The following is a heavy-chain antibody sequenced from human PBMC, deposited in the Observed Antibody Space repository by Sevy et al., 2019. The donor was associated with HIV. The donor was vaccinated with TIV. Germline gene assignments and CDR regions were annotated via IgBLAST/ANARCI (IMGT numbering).Heavy chain of an antibody. CDR3: ARVFGIGIVGATPDY. CDR2: IRSTGDTI. D-gene: IGHD1-26*01. Sequence: GGSLRLSCRGSGFTFSDYNMIWIRQAPGRGLEWISYIRSTGDTIYYAYSVKGRFTISRDNAKNSLYLQMNSLTAGDTAVYYCARVFGIGIVGATPDYWGQGTLVTVSS. V-gene: IGHV3-11*01. J-gene: IGHJ4*02. CDR1: GFTFSDYN.